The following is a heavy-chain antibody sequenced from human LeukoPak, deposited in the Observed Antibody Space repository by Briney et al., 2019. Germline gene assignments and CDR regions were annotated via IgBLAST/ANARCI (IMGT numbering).Heavy chain of an antibody. CDR1: GGSFSGYY. J-gene: IGHJ4*02. Sequence: SETLSLTCAVYGGSFSGYYWSWIRQPPGKGLEWIGEINHSGSTNYNPSLKSRVTISVDTSKNQFSLKLSSVTAADTAVYYCARYYYDSSGELYYFDYWGQGTLVTVSS. CDR2: INHSGST. D-gene: IGHD3-22*01. V-gene: IGHV4-34*01. CDR3: ARYYYDSSGELYYFDY.